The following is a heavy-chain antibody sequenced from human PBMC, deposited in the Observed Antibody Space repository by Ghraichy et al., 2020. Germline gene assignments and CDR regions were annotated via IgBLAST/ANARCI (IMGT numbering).Heavy chain of an antibody. CDR1: GFTFSSYG. V-gene: IGHV3-30*02. CDR2: IRYDGSNK. D-gene: IGHD1-26*01. Sequence: GGSLRLSCAASGFTFSSYGMHWVRQAPGKGLEWVAFIRYDGSNKYYADSVKGRFTISRDNSKNTLYLQMNSLRAEDTAVYYCAKRGEWELLSDYWGQGTLVTVSS. J-gene: IGHJ4*02. CDR3: AKRGEWELLSDY.